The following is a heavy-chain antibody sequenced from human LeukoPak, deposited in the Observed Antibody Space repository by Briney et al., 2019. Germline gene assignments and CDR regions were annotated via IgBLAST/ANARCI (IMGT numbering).Heavy chain of an antibody. CDR1: GFTFSSYA. Sequence: GGSLRLSCAASGFTFSSYAMTWVRQAPGEGLEWVSGISGSGGSTYYADSVKGRFTISRDNSKNTLYLQMNSLRAEDTAVYYCAKVVGPYYFDWWGQGTLVTVSS. CDR3: AKVVGPYYFDW. J-gene: IGHJ4*02. CDR2: ISGSGGST. V-gene: IGHV3-23*01. D-gene: IGHD3/OR15-3a*01.